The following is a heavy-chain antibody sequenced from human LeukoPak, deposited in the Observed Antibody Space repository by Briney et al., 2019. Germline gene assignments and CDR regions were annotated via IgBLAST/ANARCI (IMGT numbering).Heavy chain of an antibody. CDR2: IIPTFGTA. J-gene: IGHJ4*02. CDR1: GGTFSSYA. V-gene: IGHV1-69*05. Sequence: GASVKVSCKASGGTFSSYAISWVRQAPGQGLEWMGGIIPTFGTASYAQKFQGRVTMTRDTSTSTVYMELSSLRSEDTAVYYCATHQGRVVPLHYFDYWGQGTLVTVSS. CDR3: ATHQGRVVPLHYFDY. D-gene: IGHD3-3*01.